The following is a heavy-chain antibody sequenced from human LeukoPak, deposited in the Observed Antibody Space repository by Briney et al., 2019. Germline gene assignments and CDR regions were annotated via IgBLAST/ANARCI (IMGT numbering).Heavy chain of an antibody. D-gene: IGHD3-10*01. CDR3: ASGGVLWFGELLTYYHGMDV. Sequence: GSLRLSCAASGFNVSTNYMSWVRQAPGKGLEWVSIIYSGGSAYYADSVKGRFTISRDNSKNTLYLQMNGLRAEDTAVYYCASGGVLWFGELLTYYHGMDVWGQGTTVTVSS. V-gene: IGHV3-66*01. CDR2: IYSGGSA. J-gene: IGHJ6*02. CDR1: GFNVSTNY.